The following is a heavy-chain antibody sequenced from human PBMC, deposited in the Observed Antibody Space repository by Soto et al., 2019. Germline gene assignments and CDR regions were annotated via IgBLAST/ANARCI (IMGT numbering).Heavy chain of an antibody. CDR1: GFTFSSYW. Sequence: EVQLVESGGGLVQPGGSLRLSCAASGFTFSSYWMSWVRQAPGKGLEWVANIKQDGSEKYYVDSVKGRFTISRANAKNSLYLQMNSLRAEDTAVYYCARENYDFWSGYYLDYWGQGTLVTVSS. CDR3: ARENYDFWSGYYLDY. CDR2: IKQDGSEK. V-gene: IGHV3-7*01. D-gene: IGHD3-3*01. J-gene: IGHJ4*02.